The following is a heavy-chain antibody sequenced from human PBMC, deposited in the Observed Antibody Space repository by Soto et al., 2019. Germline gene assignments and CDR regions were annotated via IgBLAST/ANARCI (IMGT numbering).Heavy chain of an antibody. J-gene: IGHJ4*02. Sequence: QVELQESGPRLVKSSGTLSLTCEVSSGSISTGNWWSWVRQPPGKGLEWIGEIYYTGATNYNPSLKSRVTMTIEKSKDQFSLIRTSATAADTAVYYCARVFSSGSGWMYYFDFWGQGILVFVSS. CDR1: SGSISTGNW. V-gene: IGHV4-4*02. CDR2: IYYTGAT. D-gene: IGHD6-25*01. CDR3: ARVFSSGSGWMYYFDF.